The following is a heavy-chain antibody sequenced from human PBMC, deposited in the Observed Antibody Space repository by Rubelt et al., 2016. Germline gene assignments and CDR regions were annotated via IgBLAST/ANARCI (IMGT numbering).Heavy chain of an antibody. J-gene: IGHJ4*02. CDR1: GGSISSSSYY. Sequence: QLQLQESGPGLVKPSETLSLTCTVSGGSISSSSYYWGWIRQPPGKGLEWIGSIYYCGNPYYHPSLKSRVTISVDTSKNQFSLKLSSVTAADTAVYYCARGDPDRGSRTVTLDYWGQGTLVTVSS. V-gene: IGHV4-39*07. CDR3: ARGDPDRGSRTVTLDY. CDR2: IYYCGNP. D-gene: IGHD4-17*01.